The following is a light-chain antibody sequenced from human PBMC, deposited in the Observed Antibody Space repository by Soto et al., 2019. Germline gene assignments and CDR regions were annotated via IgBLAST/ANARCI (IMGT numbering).Light chain of an antibody. V-gene: IGKV1-27*01. CDR1: QDISID. Sequence: DIQVTQSPSSLSASVGDRVTITCRASQDISIDLSWYQQKPGQAPTLLIYAAASLQSGVPSRFSGSGSGADFTLNISSLQPEDFSSYYCLQEYATPYTFGQGTKLQIK. CDR2: AAA. CDR3: LQEYATPYT. J-gene: IGKJ2*01.